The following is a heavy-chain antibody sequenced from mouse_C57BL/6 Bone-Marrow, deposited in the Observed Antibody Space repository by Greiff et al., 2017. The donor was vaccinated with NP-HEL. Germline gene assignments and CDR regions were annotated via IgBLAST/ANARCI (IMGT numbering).Heavy chain of an antibody. J-gene: IGHJ2*01. Sequence: EVQLKESGAELVRPGASVKLSCTASGFNIKDDYMHWVKQRPEQGLEWIGWIDPENGDTEYASKFQGKATITADTSSNTAYLQLSSLTSEDTAVYYCTTWGIYFDYWGQGTTLTVSS. CDR3: TTWGIYFDY. CDR1: GFNIKDDY. V-gene: IGHV14-4*01. CDR2: IDPENGDT.